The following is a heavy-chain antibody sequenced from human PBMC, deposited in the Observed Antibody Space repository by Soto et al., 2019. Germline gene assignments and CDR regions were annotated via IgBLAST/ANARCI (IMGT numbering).Heavy chain of an antibody. J-gene: IGHJ6*04. CDR1: GGTFSSYA. Sequence: SVKVSCKASGGTFSSYAISWGRQAPGQGLEWMGGVIPIFGTANDAQKFQGRVTITADESTSPASKELDSLRSAHTALYSCARASPSGRSSPLWPYCYGMGTWGKGTTVTIAS. CDR2: VIPIFGTA. D-gene: IGHD6-13*01. CDR3: ARASPSGRSSPLWPYCYGMGT. V-gene: IGHV1-69*13.